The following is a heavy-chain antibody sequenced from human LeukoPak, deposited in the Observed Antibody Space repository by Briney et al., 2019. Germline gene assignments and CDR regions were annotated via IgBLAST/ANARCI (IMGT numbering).Heavy chain of an antibody. D-gene: IGHD3-9*01. Sequence: SQTLSLTCTVSGGSISSGDYYWSWIRQPPGKGLECIGYIYYSGSTYYNPSLKSRVTISVDTSKNQFSLKLSSVTAADTAVYYCARVLDYDILTGYQSYYFDYWGQGTLVTVSS. V-gene: IGHV4-30-4*01. CDR3: ARVLDYDILTGYQSYYFDY. J-gene: IGHJ4*02. CDR1: GGSISSGDYY. CDR2: IYYSGST.